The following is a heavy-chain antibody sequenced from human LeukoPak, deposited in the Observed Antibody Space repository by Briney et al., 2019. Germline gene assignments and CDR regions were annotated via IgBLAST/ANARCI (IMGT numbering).Heavy chain of an antibody. D-gene: IGHD2-15*01. J-gene: IGHJ4*02. V-gene: IGHV3-30-3*01. CDR2: ISYDGSNK. CDR1: GFTFSSYG. CDR3: ARCSGGSCYHLDY. Sequence: GGSLRLSCAASGFTFSSYGMHWVRQAPGKGLEWVAVISYDGSNKYYADSVKGRFTISRDNSKNTLYLQMNSLRAEDTAVYYCARCSGGSCYHLDYWGQGTLVTVSS.